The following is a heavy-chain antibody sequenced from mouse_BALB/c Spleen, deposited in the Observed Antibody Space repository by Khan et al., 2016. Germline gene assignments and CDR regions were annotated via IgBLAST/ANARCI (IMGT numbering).Heavy chain of an antibody. CDR1: GYTFSRYW. CDR2: ILPGTDST. Sequence: VQLQESGAELMKPGASVKISCKASGYTFSRYWIEWIKERPGHGLEWIGEILPGTDSTNYNDKFKGKAAFTAESSSSTAYIQLNSLTSEDSAVYYCARGASWGQGTLVTASA. CDR3: ARGAS. V-gene: IGHV1-9*01. J-gene: IGHJ3*01.